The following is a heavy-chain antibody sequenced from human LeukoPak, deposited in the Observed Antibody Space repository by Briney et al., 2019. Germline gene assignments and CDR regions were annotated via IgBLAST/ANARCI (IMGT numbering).Heavy chain of an antibody. CDR2: IYSGGAT. D-gene: IGHD2-15*01. V-gene: IGHV3-53*01. Sequence: GGSLRLSCAASGFTVSDNHMNWVRQAPGKGLEWVSVIYSGGATDYTDSVKGRFTISRDSSKNTLFLQMNSLRAEDTAVYYCARAGGCREGRCYYSFEYWGWGTLVTVSS. CDR3: ARAGGCREGRCYYSFEY. J-gene: IGHJ4*02. CDR1: GFTVSDNH.